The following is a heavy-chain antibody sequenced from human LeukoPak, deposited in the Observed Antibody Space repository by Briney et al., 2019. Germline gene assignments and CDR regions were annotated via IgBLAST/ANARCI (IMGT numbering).Heavy chain of an antibody. CDR3: ARSHGYDILTGYLDFDY. Sequence: SETLSFTCTVSGGSISSYYWSWIRQPPGKGLEWIGYIYYCGSTNYNPSLKSRVTISVDTSKIQFSLKLSSVTAADTAVYYCARSHGYDILTGYLDFDYWGQGTLVTVSS. CDR1: GGSISSYY. J-gene: IGHJ4*02. CDR2: IYYCGST. V-gene: IGHV4-59*01. D-gene: IGHD3-9*01.